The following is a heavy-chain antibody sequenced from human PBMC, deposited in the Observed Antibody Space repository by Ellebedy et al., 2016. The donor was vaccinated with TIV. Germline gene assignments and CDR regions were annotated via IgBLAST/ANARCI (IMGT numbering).Heavy chain of an antibody. J-gene: IGHJ3*01. CDR2: IYPRDSDT. Sequence: GESLKISXIASGYSFTSYWIGWVRQMPGKGLEYMGIIYPRDSDTRYSPSFQGHVTISVDRSISTAYLQWSSLKASDTAMYYCTRPIVGESDGFDVWGQGTLVTVSS. D-gene: IGHD1-26*01. CDR3: TRPIVGESDGFDV. CDR1: GYSFTSYW. V-gene: IGHV5-51*01.